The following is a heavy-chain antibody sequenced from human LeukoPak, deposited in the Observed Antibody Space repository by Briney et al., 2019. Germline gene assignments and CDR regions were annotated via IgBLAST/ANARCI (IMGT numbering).Heavy chain of an antibody. J-gene: IGHJ3*02. CDR1: GFTFSSYW. Sequence: PGGSLRLSCAASGFTFSSYWMSWVRQAPGKGLEWVANIKQDGSEKYYVDSVKGRFTISRDNAKNSLYLQMNSLRAEDTAVYYCARVRTAARSAFDIWGQGTMVTVSS. V-gene: IGHV3-7*01. CDR3: ARVRTAARSAFDI. CDR2: IKQDGSEK. D-gene: IGHD6-6*01.